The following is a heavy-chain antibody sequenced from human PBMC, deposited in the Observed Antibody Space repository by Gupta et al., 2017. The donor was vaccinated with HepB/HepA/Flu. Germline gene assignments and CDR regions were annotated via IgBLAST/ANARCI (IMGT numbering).Heavy chain of an antibody. D-gene: IGHD3-10*01. CDR3: AKGKPGTYYFDS. CDR1: GFTFSNYA. V-gene: IGHV3-23*01. Sequence: EVQLLESGGDLVQPGGSLRLSCAASGFTFSNYAMTWVRQAPGKGLEWVSIISGSGGYTYDADSGKGRFTISIDSSKNTVYLQMNSLRAEDTAVYYCAKGKPGTYYFDSWGQGTLVSVSS. J-gene: IGHJ4*02. CDR2: ISGSGGYT.